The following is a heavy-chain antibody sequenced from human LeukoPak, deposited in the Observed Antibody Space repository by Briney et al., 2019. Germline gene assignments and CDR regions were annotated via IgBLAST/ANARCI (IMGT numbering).Heavy chain of an antibody. CDR3: ASGGPWDTAMVLPEPDY. D-gene: IGHD5-18*01. CDR2: INPGDSDT. CDR1: GYSFTSSW. V-gene: IGHV5-51*01. J-gene: IGHJ4*02. Sequence: PGESLKISCQASGYSFTSSWIGWARQMPGKGLEWMAIINPGDSDTRYSPSFQGQVTISADKSISTAYLQWSSLKASDTAMYYCASGGPWDTAMVLPEPDYWGQGTLVTVSS.